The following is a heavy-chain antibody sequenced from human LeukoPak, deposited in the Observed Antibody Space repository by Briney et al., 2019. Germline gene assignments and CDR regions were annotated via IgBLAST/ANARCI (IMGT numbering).Heavy chain of an antibody. CDR3: ASDLNIAVADY. D-gene: IGHD6-19*01. CDR1: GFTFDDYA. J-gene: IGHJ4*02. Sequence: PGGSLRLSCAASGFTFDDYAMHWVRHAPGKGLEWVSGISWNSGSIGYADSVKGRFTISRDNAKNSLYLQMNSLRAEDTAVYYCASDLNIAVADYWGQGTLVTVSS. V-gene: IGHV3-9*01. CDR2: ISWNSGSI.